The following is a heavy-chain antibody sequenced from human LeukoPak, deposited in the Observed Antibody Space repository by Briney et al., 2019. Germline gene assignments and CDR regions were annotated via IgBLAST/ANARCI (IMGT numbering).Heavy chain of an antibody. CDR3: ARGSSPYSSSWYGAFDI. V-gene: IGHV4-34*01. CDR1: GGSFSGYY. Sequence: SETLSLTCAVYGGSFSGYYWSWIRQPPGKGLEWIGEINHSGSTNYSPSLKSRVTISVDTSKNQFSLKLSSVTAADTAVYYCARGSSPYSSSWYGAFDIWGQGTMVTVSS. CDR2: INHSGST. J-gene: IGHJ3*02. D-gene: IGHD6-13*01.